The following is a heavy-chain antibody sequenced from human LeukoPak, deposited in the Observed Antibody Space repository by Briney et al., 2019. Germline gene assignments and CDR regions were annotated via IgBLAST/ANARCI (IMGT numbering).Heavy chain of an antibody. CDR2: FYVGGAT. D-gene: IGHD6-19*01. CDR1: GFSVTNNY. J-gene: IGHJ4*02. CDR3: ARAPEWLIFDY. Sequence: GGSLRLSCAVSGFSVTNNYMSWVRQAPGKGLEWVSVFYVGGATYYADSVKGRFTISRHNSKNTLYLQMNSLRAEDTAVYYCARAPEWLIFDYWGQGTLVTVSS. V-gene: IGHV3-53*04.